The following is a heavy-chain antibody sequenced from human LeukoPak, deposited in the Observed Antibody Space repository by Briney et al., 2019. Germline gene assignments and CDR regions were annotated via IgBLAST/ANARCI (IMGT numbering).Heavy chain of an antibody. CDR3: ARGQYCSGATCHYYYYYGMDV. V-gene: IGHV3-48*02. CDR1: GFTFSSYS. CDR2: ISSSSSTI. D-gene: IGHD2-15*01. Sequence: GGSLRLSCAASGFTFSSYSMNRVRQAPGKGLEWVSYISSSSSTIYYADSVKGRFTISRDNAKNSLYLQMNSLRDEDTAVYYCARGQYCSGATCHYYYYYGMDVWGQGTTVTVSS. J-gene: IGHJ6*02.